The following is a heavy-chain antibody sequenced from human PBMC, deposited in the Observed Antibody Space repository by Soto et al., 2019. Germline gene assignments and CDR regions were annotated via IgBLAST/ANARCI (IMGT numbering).Heavy chain of an antibody. V-gene: IGHV4-31*03. CDR3: ARVAAAGKYYYYGMDV. CDR2: IYYSGST. Sequence: PSETLSPTCTVSGGSISSGGYYWSWIRQHPGKGLEWIGYIYYSGSTYYNPSLKSRVTISVDTSKNQFSLKLSSVTAADTAVYYCARVAAAGKYYYYGMDVWGQGTLVTVSS. D-gene: IGHD6-13*01. J-gene: IGHJ6*02. CDR1: GGSISSGGYY.